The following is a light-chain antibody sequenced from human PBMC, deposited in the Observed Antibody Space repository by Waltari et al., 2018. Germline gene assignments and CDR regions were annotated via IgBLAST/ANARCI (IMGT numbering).Light chain of an antibody. Sequence: DIQMTQSPSSLSASIGDSVTITCRASQTISNYLNWYQHIPGKAPNLHIYAASNLKSWVCSRCSGSASGTDFTLTISSLQPEDFATYYCQQTSSLPLTFGQGTKVEI. CDR3: QQTSSLPLT. V-gene: IGKV1-39*01. CDR1: QTISNY. CDR2: AAS. J-gene: IGKJ1*01.